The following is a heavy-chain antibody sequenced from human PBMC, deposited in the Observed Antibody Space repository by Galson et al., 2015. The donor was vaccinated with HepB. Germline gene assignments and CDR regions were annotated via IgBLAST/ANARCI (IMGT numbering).Heavy chain of an antibody. CDR2: ISVYNGNT. CDR3: ARDGTGEGFDY. J-gene: IGHJ4*02. Sequence: SVKVSCKASGYTFISYGISWVRQAPGQGLEWLGGISVYNGNTNYAQKLQVRVTMTTDTSTSTAYMELRSLRSDDTAVYYCARDGTGEGFDYWGQGTLVTVSS. CDR1: GYTFISYG. V-gene: IGHV1-18*01. D-gene: IGHD3-16*01.